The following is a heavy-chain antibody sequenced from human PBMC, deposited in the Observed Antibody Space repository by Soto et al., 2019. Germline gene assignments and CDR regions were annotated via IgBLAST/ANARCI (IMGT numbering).Heavy chain of an antibody. CDR2: VYYSGSA. J-gene: IGHJ5*02. Sequence: PSETLSLTCTVSGCSVSSYYWNWIRQPPGKGLEWIGYVYYSGSATYNPSLKSRATISVDTAKDQFSLKLRSVTAADTAVYYCARTNWNANWFDPWGQGTLVTVSS. CDR3: ARTNWNANWFDP. D-gene: IGHD1-20*01. CDR1: GCSVSSYY. V-gene: IGHV4-59*02.